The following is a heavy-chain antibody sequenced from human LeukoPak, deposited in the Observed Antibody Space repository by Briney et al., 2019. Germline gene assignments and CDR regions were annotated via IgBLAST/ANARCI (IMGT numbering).Heavy chain of an antibody. V-gene: IGHV1-18*01. D-gene: IGHD1-26*01. CDR3: AREEWSGSYVYFDY. CDR1: GYTFTSYG. CDR2: ISAYNGNT. J-gene: IGHJ4*02. Sequence: ASVKVSCKASGYTFTSYGISWVRQSPGQGLEWMGWISAYNGNTNYAQKLQGRVTMTTDTSTSTAYMELRSLRSDDTAVYYCAREEWSGSYVYFDYWGQGTLVTVSS.